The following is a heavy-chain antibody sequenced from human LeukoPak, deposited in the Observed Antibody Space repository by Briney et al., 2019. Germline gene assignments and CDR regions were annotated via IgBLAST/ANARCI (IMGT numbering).Heavy chain of an antibody. CDR1: GFTFSTYG. J-gene: IGHJ4*02. D-gene: IGHD2-21*02. V-gene: IGHV3-30*02. Sequence: GGSRRLSCAASGFTFSTYGMHWVRQAPGKGLEWVAFIRFDGSNKFYADSVKGRFTISRDNSKNTLYLQMNSLRAEDTAVYYCAKSAVRGLPVLGNWGQETLVTVSS. CDR3: AKSAVRGLPVLGN. CDR2: IRFDGSNK.